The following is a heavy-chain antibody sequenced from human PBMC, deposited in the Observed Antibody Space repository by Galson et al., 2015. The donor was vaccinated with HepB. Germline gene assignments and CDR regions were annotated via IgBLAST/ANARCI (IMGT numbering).Heavy chain of an antibody. V-gene: IGHV3-23*01. CDR1: GFTFRNYA. D-gene: IGHD6-13*01. Sequence: SLRLSCAASGFTFRNYAMRWVRQAPGKGLEWVSSIRGSGGSTYHAGSVKGRFTISRDNSKNTLYRQMNSLRAEDTAVYYCAKNSGSSWFVPYHFDSWGQGTLVTVSS. CDR3: AKNSGSSWFVPYHFDS. CDR2: IRGSGGST. J-gene: IGHJ4*02.